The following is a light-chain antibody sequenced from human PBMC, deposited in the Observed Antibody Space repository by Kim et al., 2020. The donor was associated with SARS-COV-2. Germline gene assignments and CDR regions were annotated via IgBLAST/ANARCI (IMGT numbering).Light chain of an antibody. Sequence: VSPGQGVTLSCKASQYISDNLAWYQQKVGQPPRPLIYSMSTRATGVPARFSGSGSGIDFTLTINSLQSEDFAAYYCQQYHSWPRTFGQGTKVDIK. CDR2: SMS. V-gene: IGKV3-15*01. CDR1: QYISDN. J-gene: IGKJ1*01. CDR3: QQYHSWPRT.